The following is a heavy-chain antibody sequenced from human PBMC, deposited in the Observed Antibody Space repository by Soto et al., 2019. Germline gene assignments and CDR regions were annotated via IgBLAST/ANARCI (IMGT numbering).Heavy chain of an antibody. D-gene: IGHD1-1*01. CDR1: GGSMTQYY. Sequence: SSETLSLTCDVSGGSMTQYYWNWIRQSPGKGPEWIGYIYYSGNTNYNPSLKSRVTISVDMPKSLFSLKLNSVTAADTAVYYCARQLGLWQPLDYWGRGTLVTVSS. V-gene: IGHV4-59*01. J-gene: IGHJ4*02. CDR2: IYYSGNT. CDR3: ARQLGLWQPLDY.